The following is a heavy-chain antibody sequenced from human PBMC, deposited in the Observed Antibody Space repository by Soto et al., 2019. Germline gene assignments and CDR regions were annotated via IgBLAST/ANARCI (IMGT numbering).Heavy chain of an antibody. D-gene: IGHD4-17*01. CDR3: AHIRSGDYPGYFDY. J-gene: IGHJ4*02. CDR2: IYWDDDK. V-gene: IGHV2-5*02. CDR1: GFSLSTSGVG. Sequence: QITLKESGPTLVKPTQTLTLTCTSSGFSLSTSGVGVGWFRQPQGKALEWLALIYWDDDKLYSPSLKSMLTITKHISENQVVLKMTTEGPVDASTYFCAHIRSGDYPGYFDYCGQGTLVTVCS.